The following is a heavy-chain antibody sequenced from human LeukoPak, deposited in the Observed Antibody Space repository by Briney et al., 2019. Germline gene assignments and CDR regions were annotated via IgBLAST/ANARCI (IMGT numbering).Heavy chain of an antibody. CDR1: GGSISSYY. J-gene: IGHJ4*02. D-gene: IGHD3-16*02. Sequence: SETLSLTCTVSGGSISSYYWSWIRQPPGKGLEWIGYIYYSGSTNYNPSLKSRVTISVDTSKNQSSLKLSSVTAADTAVYYCARALGELSFDYWGQGTLVTVSS. CDR3: ARALGELSFDY. CDR2: IYYSGST. V-gene: IGHV4-59*01.